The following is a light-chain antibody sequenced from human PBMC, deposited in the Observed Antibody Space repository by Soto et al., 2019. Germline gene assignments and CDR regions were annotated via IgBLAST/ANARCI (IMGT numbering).Light chain of an antibody. CDR1: SSNIGRNY. V-gene: IGLV1-51*02. CDR3: GTWDSSLSVRFV. Sequence: QSVLTQPPSVSAAPGQKVTILCSGSSSNIGRNYASWYQQLPGTAPKLLIYENNKRPSAIPGRVSGSKSGTSATLGITGLQTGDEADYYCGTWDSSLSVRFVFGAGTKVTVL. J-gene: IGLJ1*01. CDR2: ENN.